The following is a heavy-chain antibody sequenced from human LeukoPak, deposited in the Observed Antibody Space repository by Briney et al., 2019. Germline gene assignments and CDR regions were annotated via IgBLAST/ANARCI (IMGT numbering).Heavy chain of an antibody. D-gene: IGHD3-22*01. Sequence: PSETLSLTCAVSGGSISSGGYSWSWIRQPPGKGLEWIGYIYHSGSTYYNPSLKSRVTISVDRSKNQFSLKLSSVTAADTAAYYCARGLDRYDSSGYRRYYFDYWGQGTLVTVSS. CDR2: IYHSGST. V-gene: IGHV4-30-2*01. J-gene: IGHJ4*02. CDR3: ARGLDRYDSSGYRRYYFDY. CDR1: GGSISSGGYS.